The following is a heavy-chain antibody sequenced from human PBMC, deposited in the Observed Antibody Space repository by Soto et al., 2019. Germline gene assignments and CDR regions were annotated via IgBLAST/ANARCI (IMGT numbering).Heavy chain of an antibody. J-gene: IGHJ3*01. CDR3: AKEPTSKVEGAFDL. CDR2: ISASGGNT. V-gene: IGHV3-23*01. D-gene: IGHD2-15*01. CDR1: GFIFSTFA. Sequence: EVQLLESGGGLVQPGGSLRLSCTGSGFIFSTFAMSWVRQAPGKGLEWLSAISASGGNTYYPDSVKGRFTISRDISENTLYLQMSSLGGEDTAVYHCAKEPTSKVEGAFDLWGRGTMVTVSS.